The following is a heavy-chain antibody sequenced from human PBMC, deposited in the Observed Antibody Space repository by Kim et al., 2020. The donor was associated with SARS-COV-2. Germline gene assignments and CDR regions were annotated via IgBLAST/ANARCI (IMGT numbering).Heavy chain of an antibody. CDR3: AMLVHLYCLADY. CDR1: GGYISRSSYS. CDR2: IFHDGKT. Sequence: SETLSLTCTVSGGYISRSSYSWGWIRQSPGKGLEWIGTIFHDGKTSYTPSLKSRVIISVDGSNNQFSLKVNSVIAADPALYDCAMLVHLYCLADY. V-gene: IGHV4-39*07. J-gene: IGHJ4*01. D-gene: IGHD2-8*02.